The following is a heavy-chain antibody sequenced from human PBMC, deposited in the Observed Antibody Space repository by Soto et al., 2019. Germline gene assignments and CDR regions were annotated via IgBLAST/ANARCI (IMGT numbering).Heavy chain of an antibody. J-gene: IGHJ4*02. CDR2: ISSTTNYI. Sequence: VGSLRLSCVASGFTFTRYSMNWVRQAPGKGLEWVSSISSTTNYIYYADSMKGRFTVSRDNAKNSVYLEMNSLSAEDTAVYYCARESEDLTSNFDYWGQGTLVTVS. CDR3: ARESEDLTSNFDY. CDR1: GFTFTRYS. V-gene: IGHV3-21*01.